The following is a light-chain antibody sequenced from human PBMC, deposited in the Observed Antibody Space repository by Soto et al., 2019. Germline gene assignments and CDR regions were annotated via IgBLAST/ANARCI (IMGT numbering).Light chain of an antibody. CDR3: QKYNIDPWT. Sequence: DIPMTQSPSSLSASVGDRVTITCRASQGISHYLAWYQQKPGRVPRLLIFGASTLRSGVTSRFSGSGSGTDFTLTISSLQPEDVATYYCQKYNIDPWTFGQWTKVEI. CDR2: GAS. V-gene: IGKV1-27*01. J-gene: IGKJ1*01. CDR1: QGISHY.